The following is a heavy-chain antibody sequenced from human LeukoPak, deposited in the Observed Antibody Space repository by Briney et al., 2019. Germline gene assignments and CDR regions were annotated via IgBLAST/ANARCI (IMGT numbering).Heavy chain of an antibody. CDR1: GLSISGQW. Sequence: GGSLRLSCVASGLSISGQWMNWVRQAPGQGLEWVANIKHDGSEEHYVDSVKGRFTISRDDGRNSVYLQMNSVRAEDTAVYYCGYTNNFYHWGQGTLVVVSS. CDR2: IKHDGSEE. V-gene: IGHV3-7*01. CDR3: GYTNNFYH. D-gene: IGHD3-16*02. J-gene: IGHJ4*02.